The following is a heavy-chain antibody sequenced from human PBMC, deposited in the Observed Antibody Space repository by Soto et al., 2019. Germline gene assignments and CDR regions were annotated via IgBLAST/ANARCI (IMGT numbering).Heavy chain of an antibody. V-gene: IGHV4-59*08. CDR2: IYYSGST. Sequence: SETLSLTCTVSGGSISSYYWSWIRQPPGKGLEWIGYIYYSGSTNYNPSLKSRVTISVDTSKNQFSLKLTSVTAADTAVYYCASPKIAFYNWFDPWGQGTLVTVSS. J-gene: IGHJ5*02. CDR3: ASPKIAFYNWFDP. CDR1: GGSISSYY. D-gene: IGHD3-3*02.